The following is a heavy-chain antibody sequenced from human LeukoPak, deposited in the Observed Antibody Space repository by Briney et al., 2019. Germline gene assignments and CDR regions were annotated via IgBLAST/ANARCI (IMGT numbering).Heavy chain of an antibody. CDR2: ISYDGSNK. J-gene: IGHJ4*02. D-gene: IGHD3-3*01. Sequence: PGGSLRLSCAASGFTFSSYGMHWVRQAPGKGLEWVAVISYDGSNKYYADSVKGRFTISRDNSKNTLYQQMNSLRAEDTAVYYCAGGSGYPVYWGQGTLVTVSS. CDR3: AGGSGYPVY. CDR1: GFTFSSYG. V-gene: IGHV3-30*03.